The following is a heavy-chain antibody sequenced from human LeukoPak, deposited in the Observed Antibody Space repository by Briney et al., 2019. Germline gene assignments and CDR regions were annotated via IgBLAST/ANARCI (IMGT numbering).Heavy chain of an antibody. CDR3: ARDMTVTTFSGPNYYYYGMDV. CDR1: EFTFSSYS. V-gene: IGHV3-21*01. Sequence: GGSLRLSCAASEFTFSSYSMNWVRQAPGKGLEWVSSISSSSSYIYYADSVKGRFTISRDNAKNSLYLQMNSLRAEDTAVYYCARDMTVTTFSGPNYYYYGMDVWGQGTTVTVSS. CDR2: ISSSSSYI. D-gene: IGHD4-11*01. J-gene: IGHJ6*02.